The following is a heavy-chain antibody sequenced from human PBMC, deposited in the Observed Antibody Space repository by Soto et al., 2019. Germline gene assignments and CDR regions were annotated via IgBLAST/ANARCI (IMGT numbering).Heavy chain of an antibody. CDR1: AGSISSSSS. Sequence: SETLSLTCAVSAGSISSSSSRRWGRQPPGKGLEWIGEIYHSGSTYYNPSLKSRVTISVDKSKNQFSLKLSSVTAADTAVYYCARVWTTVTNWFDPWGQGTLVTVS. D-gene: IGHD4-17*01. CDR3: ARVWTTVTNWFDP. V-gene: IGHV4-4*02. CDR2: IYHSGST. J-gene: IGHJ5*02.